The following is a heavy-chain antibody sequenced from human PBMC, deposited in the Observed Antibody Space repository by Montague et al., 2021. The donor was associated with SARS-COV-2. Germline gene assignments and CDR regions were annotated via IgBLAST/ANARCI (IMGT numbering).Heavy chain of an antibody. V-gene: IGHV4-61*01. CDR2: IFHSSSS. D-gene: IGHD3-3*01. Sequence: SETLSLTCTVSGDSVRTGRHYWNWIRQPPGKGLEWFVYIFHSSSSNYNPSLESRVFMSIDTSNSQLCLKLTSVTAADTAVYYCAGSSVAVSTIPLLESWGQGALVTVSS. J-gene: IGHJ1*01. CDR1: GDSVRTGRHY. CDR3: AGSSVAVSTIPLLES.